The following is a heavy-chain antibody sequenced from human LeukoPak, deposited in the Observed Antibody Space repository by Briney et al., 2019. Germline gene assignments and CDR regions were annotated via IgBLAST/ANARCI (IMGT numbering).Heavy chain of an antibody. CDR2: IIPIFGTA. Sequence: ASVTVSCKASGGTFSSYAISWVRQAPGQGLEWMGGIIPIFGTANYAQKLQGRVTMTTDTSTSTAYMELRSLRSDDTAVYYCARDTNSYDPASIPTRYWGQGTLVTVSS. V-gene: IGHV1-69*05. D-gene: IGHD3-22*01. J-gene: IGHJ4*02. CDR3: ARDTNSYDPASIPTRY. CDR1: GGTFSSYA.